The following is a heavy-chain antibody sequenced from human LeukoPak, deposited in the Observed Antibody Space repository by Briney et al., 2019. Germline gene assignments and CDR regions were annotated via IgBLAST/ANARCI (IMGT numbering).Heavy chain of an antibody. D-gene: IGHD1-26*01. CDR3: ARDRWESGSYTDAFDI. CDR1: GYTFTGYY. V-gene: IGHV1-2*02. CDR2: INPNSGGT. J-gene: IGHJ3*02. Sequence: GASVKVSCKASGYTFTGYYMHWVRQAPGQGLEWMGWINPNSGGTNYAQKFQGRVTMTRDTSISTAYMELSRLRSDGTAVYYCARDRWESGSYTDAFDIWGQGTMVTVSS.